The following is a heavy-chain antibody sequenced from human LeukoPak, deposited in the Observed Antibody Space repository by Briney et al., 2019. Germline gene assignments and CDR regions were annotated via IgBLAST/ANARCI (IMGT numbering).Heavy chain of an antibody. J-gene: IGHJ4*02. CDR3: PCDSPHDHTVGFDF. Sequence: GGSLRLSCAASESSFRNFWMHWVRQVPGKGLVWVSRINSDGSNTAYADSVKGRFTISRDNAKNTLHLQMNDLRAEDTAVYYCPCDSPHDHTVGFDFWGQGTLVTVSP. CDR1: ESSFRNFW. D-gene: IGHD2-21*01. CDR2: INSDGSNT. V-gene: IGHV3-74*01.